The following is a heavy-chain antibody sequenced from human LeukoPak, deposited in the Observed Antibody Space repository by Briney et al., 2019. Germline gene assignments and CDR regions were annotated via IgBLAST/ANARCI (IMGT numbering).Heavy chain of an antibody. CDR3: ARGEHCGGDCYQET. V-gene: IGHV4-31*03. CDR2: IYYTGST. CDR1: GVSISSETYY. D-gene: IGHD2-21*02. J-gene: IGHJ5*02. Sequence: SETLSLTCSVSGVSISSETYYWSWIRQYPGKGLEWIGYIYYTGSTDYNSSLKSRVIMSLDTSKDQFSLKLSSVTVADTAVYYCARGEHCGGDCYQETWGQGTLVTVSS.